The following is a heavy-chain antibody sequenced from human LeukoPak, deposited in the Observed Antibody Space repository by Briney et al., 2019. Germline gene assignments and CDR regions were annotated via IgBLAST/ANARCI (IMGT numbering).Heavy chain of an antibody. CDR2: ISGSGGST. D-gene: IGHD2-2*01. Sequence: GGSLRLSCAASGFTFSSYAMSWVRQAPGKGLEWVSAISGSGGSTYYADSVKGRFTISRDNAKNSLYLQMNSLRAEDTAVYYCARVFRYCSSTSCYRGEGYYFDYWGQGTLVTVSS. V-gene: IGHV3-23*01. CDR3: ARVFRYCSSTSCYRGEGYYFDY. CDR1: GFTFSSYA. J-gene: IGHJ4*02.